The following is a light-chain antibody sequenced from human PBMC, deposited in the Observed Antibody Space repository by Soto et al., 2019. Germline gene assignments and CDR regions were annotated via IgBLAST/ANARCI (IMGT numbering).Light chain of an antibody. J-gene: IGKJ4*01. Sequence: DIQMTQSPSSLSASVGDRVTITCRTSQSINTYLNWYQQKPGKAPKLLIYGASSLQSGVPSRFSGSGSGTDFTLTISSLQPEDFATYYCQQANSFLLTFGGGTKVDIK. CDR3: QQANSFLLT. CDR1: QSINTY. V-gene: IGKV1-39*01. CDR2: GAS.